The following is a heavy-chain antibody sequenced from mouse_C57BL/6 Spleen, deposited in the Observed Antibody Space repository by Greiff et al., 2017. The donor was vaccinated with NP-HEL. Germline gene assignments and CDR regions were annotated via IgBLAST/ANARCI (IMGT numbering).Heavy chain of an antibody. V-gene: IGHV1-62-2*01. CDR2: FYPGSGSI. CDR3: ARHEIYDGYYRYFDV. Sequence: QVHVKQSGAELVKPGASVKLSCKASGYTFTEYTIHWVKQRSGQGLEWIGWFYPGSGSIKYNEKFKDKATLTADKSSSTVYMELSRLTSEDSAVYFCARHEIYDGYYRYFDVWGTGTTVTVSS. CDR1: GYTFTEYT. D-gene: IGHD2-3*01. J-gene: IGHJ1*03.